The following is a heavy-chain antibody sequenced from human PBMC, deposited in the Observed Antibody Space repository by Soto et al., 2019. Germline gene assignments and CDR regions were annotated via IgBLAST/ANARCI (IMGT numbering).Heavy chain of an antibody. Sequence: ASVKVSCKASGGTFSSYTISWVRQAPGQGLEWMGRINGGNGNTYYAENFQGRVTFTRDTSASTVYMQLSSLTSEDTAVYYCARDDSGFSGSHYIDYFNYWGQGALVTVSS. CDR1: GGTFSSYT. V-gene: IGHV1-3*01. CDR2: INGGNGNT. CDR3: ARDDSGFSGSHYIDYFNY. J-gene: IGHJ4*02. D-gene: IGHD1-26*01.